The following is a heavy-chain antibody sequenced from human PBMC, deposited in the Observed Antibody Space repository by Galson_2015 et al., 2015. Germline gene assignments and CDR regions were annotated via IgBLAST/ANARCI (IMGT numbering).Heavy chain of an antibody. J-gene: IGHJ4*02. V-gene: IGHV3-23*01. CDR3: AKEGGMDSSSWYLKGYYFDY. Sequence: SLRLSCAASGFTFSSYAMSWVRQAPGKGLGWVSAISGSGGSTYYADSVKGRSTISRDNSKNTLYLQMNSLRAEDTAVYYWAKEGGMDSSSWYLKGYYFDYWGQGTLVTVSS. CDR2: ISGSGGST. CDR1: GFTFSSYA. D-gene: IGHD6-13*01.